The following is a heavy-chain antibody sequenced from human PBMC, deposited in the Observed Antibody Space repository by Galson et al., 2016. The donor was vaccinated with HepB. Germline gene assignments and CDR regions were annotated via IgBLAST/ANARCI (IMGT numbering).Heavy chain of an antibody. Sequence: SLRLSCAASGFSFISYEMHWVRQAPGKGLEWVSYISGAENNIYYADSVKGRFTISRDNAESSLHLQMHSLRGEDTAVYYCAREDYGHGNWHFDLWGRGTLVTVSS. V-gene: IGHV3-48*03. CDR1: GFSFISYE. J-gene: IGHJ2*01. CDR2: ISGAENNI. D-gene: IGHD3-16*01. CDR3: AREDYGHGNWHFDL.